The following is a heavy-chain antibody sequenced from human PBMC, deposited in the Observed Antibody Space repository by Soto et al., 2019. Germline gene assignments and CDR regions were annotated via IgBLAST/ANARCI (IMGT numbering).Heavy chain of an antibody. CDR3: ARLQYSSSWYYFDH. CDR2: INSDGSST. D-gene: IGHD6-13*01. CDR1: GFTFSSYW. Sequence: GGSLRLSCAASGFTFSSYWMHWVRQAPGKGLVWVSRINSDGSSTSYADSVKGRFTISRDNAKNTLYLQMNSLRAEDTAVYYCARLQYSSSWYYFDHWGQGTLVTVSS. J-gene: IGHJ4*02. V-gene: IGHV3-74*01.